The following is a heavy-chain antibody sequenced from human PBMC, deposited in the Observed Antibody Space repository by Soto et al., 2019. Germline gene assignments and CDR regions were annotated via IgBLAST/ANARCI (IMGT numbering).Heavy chain of an antibody. CDR2: VCPGGRT. Sequence: QVRLQQWGAGLVRPSETLSLTCAVYGGSFNNYCWSWIRQPPGKGLEWIGEVCPGGRTNYSPTLKSRVSISADTSKKQFSLNLTSVTAADTAVYYCARGECSSVYCFTRWALDIWGQGTVVTVSS. CDR1: GGSFNNYC. D-gene: IGHD2-2*01. CDR3: ARGECSSVYCFTRWALDI. V-gene: IGHV4-34*02. J-gene: IGHJ3*02.